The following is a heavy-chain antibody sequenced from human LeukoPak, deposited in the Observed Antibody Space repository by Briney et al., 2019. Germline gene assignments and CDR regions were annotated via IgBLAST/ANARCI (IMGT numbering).Heavy chain of an antibody. CDR3: ARAAPVRGVIRIYYYYYYMDV. J-gene: IGHJ6*03. CDR2: INHSGST. V-gene: IGHV4-34*01. D-gene: IGHD3-10*01. Sequence: SETLSLTCAVYGGSFSGYYWSWIRKPPGKGLEWIGEINHSGSTNYNPSLKSRVTISVDTSKNQFSLKLSSVTAADTAVYYCARAAPVRGVIRIYYYYYYMDVWGKGTTVTVSS. CDR1: GGSFSGYY.